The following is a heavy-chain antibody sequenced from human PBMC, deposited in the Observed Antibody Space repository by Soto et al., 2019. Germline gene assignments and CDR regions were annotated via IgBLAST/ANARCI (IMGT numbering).Heavy chain of an antibody. D-gene: IGHD3-22*01. V-gene: IGHV4-39*01. CDR3: ATDLYYYETTGFYFFLPLDY. CDR1: GGSISSTTYY. Sequence: SETLSLTCAVSGGSISSTTYYWGWIRQPPGKGLEWIGTISYSGATYYNPSLKSRVTISVDTPNNQLFLKLTSVTAADTAVYYCATDLYYYETTGFYFFLPLDYWGQGALVTVS. CDR2: ISYSGAT. J-gene: IGHJ4*02.